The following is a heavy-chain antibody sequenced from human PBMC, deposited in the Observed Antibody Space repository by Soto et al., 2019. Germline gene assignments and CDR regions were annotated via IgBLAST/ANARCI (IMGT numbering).Heavy chain of an antibody. V-gene: IGHV1-69*19. Sequence: QVQLVQSGAEMKKPGSSVKVSCQSSGGTFNTYAMNWVRQAPGQGPEWMGDISPMFGAANYAPQFQGRVTITADESTGTSYMEVSSLTSEDTALYFCAREVQVHTPAFVYWGQGTLVTVSS. J-gene: IGHJ4*02. D-gene: IGHD2-21*01. CDR3: AREVQVHTPAFVY. CDR1: GGTFNTYA. CDR2: ISPMFGAA.